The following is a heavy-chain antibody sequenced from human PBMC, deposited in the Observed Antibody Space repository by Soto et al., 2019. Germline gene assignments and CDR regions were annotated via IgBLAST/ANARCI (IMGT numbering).Heavy chain of an antibody. V-gene: IGHV4-59*01. CDR1: GGSISGYY. Sequence: SETLSLTCTVSGGSISGYYWSWVRQPPGKGLEWIGYFHYSGSTNYNPSLRSRLTISADTSKNQVSLKLSSVTAADTAVYYCARDPAPWGQGALVTVSS. J-gene: IGHJ5*02. CDR3: ARDPAP. CDR2: FHYSGST.